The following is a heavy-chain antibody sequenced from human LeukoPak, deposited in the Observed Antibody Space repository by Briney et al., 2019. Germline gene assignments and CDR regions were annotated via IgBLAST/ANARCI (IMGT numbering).Heavy chain of an antibody. Sequence: GRSLRLSCAASEFTFSSYTMHWVRQAPGKGLEWVAVISYDGGEKYYADPVKGRFTISRDNSKNTLYLQMNSLRAEDTAVYYCAKDHSAAAGPHFDYWGQGTLVTVSS. CDR1: EFTFSSYT. D-gene: IGHD6-13*01. V-gene: IGHV3-30-3*01. J-gene: IGHJ4*02. CDR3: AKDHSAAAGPHFDY. CDR2: ISYDGGEK.